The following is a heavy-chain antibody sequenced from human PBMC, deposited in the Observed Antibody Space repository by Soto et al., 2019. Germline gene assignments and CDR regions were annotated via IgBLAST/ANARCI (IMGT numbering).Heavy chain of an antibody. Sequence: SETLSLTCTVSGGSISSYYWSWIRQPPGKGLEWIGSINHSGSTNYNPTLKSRVTISVDTSKNQFSLKLSSVTAADTAVYYCARPNCSGGSCYGLYNAFDIWGQGTMVTVSS. D-gene: IGHD2-15*01. CDR1: GGSISSYY. CDR3: ARPNCSGGSCYGLYNAFDI. J-gene: IGHJ3*02. V-gene: IGHV4-39*01. CDR2: INHSGST.